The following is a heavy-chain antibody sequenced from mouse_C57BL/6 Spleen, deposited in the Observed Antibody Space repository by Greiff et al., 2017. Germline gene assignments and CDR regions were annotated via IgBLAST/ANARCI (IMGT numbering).Heavy chain of an antibody. Sequence: QVQLQQPGAELVKPGASVKLSCKASGYTFTSYWMHWVKQRPGQGLEWIGMIHPNSGSTNYNEKFKSKATLTVDKSSSTAYMQLSSLTSEDSAVYYCAREGLTTVGNDYWGQGTTLTVSS. D-gene: IGHD1-1*01. CDR3: AREGLTTVGNDY. V-gene: IGHV1-64*01. CDR2: IHPNSGST. CDR1: GYTFTSYW. J-gene: IGHJ2*01.